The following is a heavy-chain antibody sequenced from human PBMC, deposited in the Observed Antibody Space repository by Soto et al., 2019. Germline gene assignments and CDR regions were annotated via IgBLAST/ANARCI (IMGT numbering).Heavy chain of an antibody. CDR2: IIPIFGTA. CDR3: ARTLYPTYYYDSSGYYYFDY. Sequence: SVKVSCKASGGTFSSYAISWVRQAPGQGLEWMGGIIPIFGTASYAQKFQGRVTITADKSTSTAYMELSSLRSEDTAVYYCARTLYPTYYYDSSGYYYFDYWGQGTLVTVSS. D-gene: IGHD3-22*01. V-gene: IGHV1-69*06. CDR1: GGTFSSYA. J-gene: IGHJ4*02.